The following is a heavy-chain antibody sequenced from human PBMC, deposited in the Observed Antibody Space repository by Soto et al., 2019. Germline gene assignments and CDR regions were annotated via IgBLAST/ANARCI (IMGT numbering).Heavy chain of an antibody. CDR3: AREDDSSGWFMRSDYYYYGMDV. D-gene: IGHD6-19*01. Sequence: ASVKVACKASGYTFTSYGIIWVRQAPGQGLEWMGWISAYNGNTNYAQKLQGRVTMTTDTSTSTAYMELRSLRSDDTAVYYCAREDDSSGWFMRSDYYYYGMDVWGQGTTVTVSS. CDR2: ISAYNGNT. CDR1: GYTFTSYG. J-gene: IGHJ6*02. V-gene: IGHV1-18*01.